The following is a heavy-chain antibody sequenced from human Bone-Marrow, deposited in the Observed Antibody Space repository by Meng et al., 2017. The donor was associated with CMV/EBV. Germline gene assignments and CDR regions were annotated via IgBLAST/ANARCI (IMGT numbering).Heavy chain of an antibody. J-gene: IGHJ6*02. V-gene: IGHV1-2*02. D-gene: IGHD5-18*01. CDR3: ARDCVDTAMAINYYYYGMDV. CDR2: INPNSGGT. Sequence: ASVKVSCKASGYTFTGYYMHWVRRAPGQGLEWMGWINPNSGGTNYAQKFQGRVTMTRDTSISTAYMELSRLRSDDTAVYYCARDCVDTAMAINYYYYGMDVWGQGTTVTVSS. CDR1: GYTFTGYY.